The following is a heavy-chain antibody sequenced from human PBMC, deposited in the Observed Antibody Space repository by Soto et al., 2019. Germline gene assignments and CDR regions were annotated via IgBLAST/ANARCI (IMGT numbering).Heavy chain of an antibody. Sequence: EAQLVESGGGLVQPGGSLRLSCAASGSTLSNYEMHWVRQAPGKGLEYVSGISNNGAHTDYAKSVKGRFTISRDNSENTLYLQMGSLRAEDMALYYCARRGYGSRWPNVYMDVWGKGTTVTVSS. J-gene: IGHJ6*03. CDR3: ARRGYGSRWPNVYMDV. D-gene: IGHD6-13*01. V-gene: IGHV3-64*01. CDR2: ISNNGAHT. CDR1: GSTLSNYE.